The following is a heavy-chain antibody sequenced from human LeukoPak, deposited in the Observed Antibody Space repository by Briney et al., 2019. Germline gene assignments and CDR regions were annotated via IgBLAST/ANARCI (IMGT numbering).Heavy chain of an antibody. Sequence: ASVKVSCKASGYTFTSYGISWVRQAPGQGLEWMGWISTYNGNTNYAQNVQGRISMTTDTSTNTAYMELRSLRFDDTAIYYCAREWSIGSPPGYWGQGTLVTVSS. CDR1: GYTFTSYG. CDR2: ISTYNGNT. J-gene: IGHJ4*02. D-gene: IGHD6-6*01. CDR3: AREWSIGSPPGY. V-gene: IGHV1-18*01.